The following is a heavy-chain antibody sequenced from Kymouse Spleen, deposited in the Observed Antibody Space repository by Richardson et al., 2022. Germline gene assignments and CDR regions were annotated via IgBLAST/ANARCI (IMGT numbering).Heavy chain of an antibody. J-gene: IGHJ4*02. D-gene: IGHD6-19*01. CDR2: TRNKANSYTT. CDR3: ALGIAVAGDY. Sequence: EVQLVESGGGLVQPGGSLRLSCAASGFTFSDHYMDWVRQAPGKGLEWVGRTRNKANSYTTEYAASVKGRFTISRDDSKNSLYLQMNSLKTEDTAVYYCALGIAVAGDYWGQGTLVTVSS. CDR1: GFTFSDHY. V-gene: IGHV3-72*01.